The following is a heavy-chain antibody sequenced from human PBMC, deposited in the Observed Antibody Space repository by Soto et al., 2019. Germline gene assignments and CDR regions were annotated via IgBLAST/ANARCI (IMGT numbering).Heavy chain of an antibody. D-gene: IGHD2-2*01. CDR3: ARYCSSTSCYLYGMDV. CDR1: GFTFSSYA. J-gene: IGHJ6*02. Sequence: PGGSLRLSCAASGFTFSSYAMHWVRQAPGKGLEWVAVISYDGSNKYYADSVKGRFTTSRDNSKNTLYLQMNSLRAEDTAVYYCARYCSSTSCYLYGMDVWGQGTTVTVSS. V-gene: IGHV3-30-3*01. CDR2: ISYDGSNK.